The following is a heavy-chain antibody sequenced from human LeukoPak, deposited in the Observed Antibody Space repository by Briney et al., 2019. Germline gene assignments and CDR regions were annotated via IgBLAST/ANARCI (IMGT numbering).Heavy chain of an antibody. D-gene: IGHD3-3*01. J-gene: IGHJ4*02. CDR2: IYYSGST. V-gene: IGHV4-59*01. Sequence: PSETLSLTCAVYGGSFSGYYWSWIRQPPGKGLEWIGYIYYSGSTNYNPSLKSRVTISVDTSKNQFSLKLSSVTAADTAVYYCAGKEVPYYDFWSGYYRYWGQGTLVTVSS. CDR3: AGKEVPYYDFWSGYYRY. CDR1: GGSFSGYY.